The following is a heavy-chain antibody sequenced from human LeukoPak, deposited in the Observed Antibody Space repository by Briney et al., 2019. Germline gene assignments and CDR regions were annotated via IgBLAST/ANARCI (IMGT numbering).Heavy chain of an antibody. CDR3: AGRYFDWGPVYY. V-gene: IGHV1-69*13. CDR1: GGTFSSYA. D-gene: IGHD3-9*01. CDR2: IIPIFGTA. Sequence: GASVKVSCKASGGTFSSYAISWVRQAPGQGLEWMGGIIPIFGTANYAQKFQGRVTIAADELTSTAYMVLSSLRSVDTAVSYGAGRYFDWGPVYYWGQGTLVTVSS. J-gene: IGHJ4*02.